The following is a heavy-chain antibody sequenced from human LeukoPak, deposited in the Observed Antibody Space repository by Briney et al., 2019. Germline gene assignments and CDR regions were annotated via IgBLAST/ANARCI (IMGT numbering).Heavy chain of an antibody. D-gene: IGHD2-2*01. Sequence: GGSLRLSCAASGFTFSSYAMSWVRQAPGKGLEWVSVISGSGGSTYYADSVKGRFTISRDNSKNTLYLQMNSLRAEDTAVYYCAKQGYCSSTSCRRYYYYYYMDVWGKGTTVTVSS. CDR1: GFTFSSYA. CDR3: AKQGYCSSTSCRRYYYYYYMDV. CDR2: ISGSGGST. J-gene: IGHJ6*03. V-gene: IGHV3-23*01.